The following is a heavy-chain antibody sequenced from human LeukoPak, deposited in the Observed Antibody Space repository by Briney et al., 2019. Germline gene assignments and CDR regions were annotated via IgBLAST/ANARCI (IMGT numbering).Heavy chain of an antibody. D-gene: IGHD3-10*01. CDR2: IYYSGST. CDR1: GGSISSGGYY. CDR3: ARDHGWFGEFYYYGMDV. Sequence: PSETLSLTCTVSGGSISSGGYYWSWIRQHPGKGLEWIGYIYYSGSTYYNPSPKSRVTISVDTSKNQFSLKLSSVTAADTAVYYCARDHGWFGEFYYYGMDVWGQGTTVTVSS. J-gene: IGHJ6*02. V-gene: IGHV4-31*03.